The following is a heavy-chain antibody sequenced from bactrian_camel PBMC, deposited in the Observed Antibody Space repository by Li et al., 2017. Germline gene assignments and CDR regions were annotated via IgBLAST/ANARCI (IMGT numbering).Heavy chain of an antibody. D-gene: IGHD1*01. CDR1: GFTFSGYW. CDR3: FVGAIESN. J-gene: IGHJ4*01. CDR2: ITSDGTTA. Sequence: HVQLVESGGDLVQPGGSLTLSCTASGFTFSGYWMYWVRQTPAKGLEWVAGITSDGTTAALADSAKGRFTIFRDNAKNTVYLQMNDLKPEDTGVYFNFVGAIESNWGQGTQVTVS. V-gene: IGHV3S6*01.